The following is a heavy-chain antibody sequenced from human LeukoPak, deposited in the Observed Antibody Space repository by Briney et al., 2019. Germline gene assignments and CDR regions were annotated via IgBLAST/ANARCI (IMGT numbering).Heavy chain of an antibody. J-gene: IGHJ4*02. D-gene: IGHD4-23*01. CDR1: GLTFNTYR. CDR3: ARGRWYLDY. Sequence: GGSLRLSCAASGLTFNTYRMTWVRQAPGKGLEWVANIKEDGSEKYYVDSVKGRFTISRDHAKNSLFLQMNSLRAEDTAVYYCARGRWYLDYWGQGTLVTVSS. CDR2: IKEDGSEK. V-gene: IGHV3-7*03.